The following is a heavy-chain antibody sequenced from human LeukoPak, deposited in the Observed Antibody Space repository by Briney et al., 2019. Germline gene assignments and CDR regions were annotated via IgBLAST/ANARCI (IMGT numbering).Heavy chain of an antibody. V-gene: IGHV1-69*04. D-gene: IGHD5-18*01. CDR1: GGTFSSYA. J-gene: IGHJ4*02. CDR2: IIPILGIA. CDR3: ARGPDTAMVTFDY. Sequence: ASVKVSCKASGGTFSSYAISWVRQAPGQGLEWMGRIIPILGIANYAQKFQGRVTITADKSTSTAYMELSSLRSEDTAVSYCARGPDTAMVTFDYWGQGTLVTVSS.